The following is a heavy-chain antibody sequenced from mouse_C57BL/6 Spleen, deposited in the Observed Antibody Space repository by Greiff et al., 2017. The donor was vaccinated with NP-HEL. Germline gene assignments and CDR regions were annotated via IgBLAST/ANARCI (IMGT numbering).Heavy chain of an antibody. J-gene: IGHJ3*01. Sequence: QVQLKESGAELVRPGSSVKLSCKASGYTFTSYWMHWVKQRPIQGLEWIGNIDPSDSETHYNQKFKDKATLTVDKSSSTAYMQLSSLTSEDSAVYYCARGALGFAYWGQGTLVTVSA. V-gene: IGHV1-52*01. D-gene: IGHD3-1*01. CDR1: GYTFTSYW. CDR2: IDPSDSET. CDR3: ARGALGFAY.